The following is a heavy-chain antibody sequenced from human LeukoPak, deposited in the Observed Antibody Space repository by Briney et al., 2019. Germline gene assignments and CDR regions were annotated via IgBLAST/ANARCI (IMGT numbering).Heavy chain of an antibody. D-gene: IGHD6-19*01. J-gene: IGHJ4*02. V-gene: IGHV4-39*07. CDR1: GGSISTDASY. CDR2: IYYSGST. Sequence: SETLSLTCTVSGGSISTDASYWAWIRQPPGKGLEWIGSIYYSGSTNYNPSLKSRVTISVDTSKNQFSLKLSSVTAADTAVYYCARGPDGRGYSSGHLDYWGQGTLVTVSS. CDR3: ARGPDGRGYSSGHLDY.